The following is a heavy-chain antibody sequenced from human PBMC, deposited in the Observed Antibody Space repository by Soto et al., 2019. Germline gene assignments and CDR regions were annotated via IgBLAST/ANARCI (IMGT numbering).Heavy chain of an antibody. CDR3: ARVGSGSYSQAYYFDY. CDR1: GFTFSSYS. J-gene: IGHJ4*02. Sequence: EVQLVESGGGLVKPGGSLRLSCAASGFTFSSYSMNWVRQAPGKGLEWVSSISSSSSYIYYADSVKGRFTISRDNAKNSQYLQMNSLRAEDTAVYYCARVGSGSYSQAYYFDYWGQGTLVTVSS. V-gene: IGHV3-21*01. D-gene: IGHD1-26*01. CDR2: ISSSSSYI.